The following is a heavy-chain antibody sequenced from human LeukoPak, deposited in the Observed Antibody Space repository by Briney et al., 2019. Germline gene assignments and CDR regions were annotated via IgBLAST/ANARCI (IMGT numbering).Heavy chain of an antibody. CDR3: ARDSTWIQDF. Sequence: GRSLRLSCAASGFTFSSYAMHWVRQAPGKGLEWVAVISYDGSNKYYADSVKGRITISRDNSKNTVYLQTNSLRGEDTAVYYCARDSTWIQDFWGQGTLVTVSS. CDR1: GFTFSSYA. CDR2: ISYDGSNK. J-gene: IGHJ4*02. V-gene: IGHV3-30-3*01. D-gene: IGHD5-18*01.